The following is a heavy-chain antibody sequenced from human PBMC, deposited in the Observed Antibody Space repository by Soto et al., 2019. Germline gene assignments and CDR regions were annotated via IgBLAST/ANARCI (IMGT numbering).Heavy chain of an antibody. CDR2: IYYSGST. Sequence: QVQLQESGPGLVKPSETLSLTCTVSGGSISSYYWSWIRQPPGKGLEWIGYIYYSGSTNYNPSLKSRATIPGDTSMSHFAMELCSVSAADTAVYYCARYHDIWTGYSAPHFVYWGQGTQVAVSS. D-gene: IGHD3-9*01. J-gene: IGHJ4*02. V-gene: IGHV4-59*01. CDR3: ARYHDIWTGYSAPHFVY. CDR1: GGSISSYY.